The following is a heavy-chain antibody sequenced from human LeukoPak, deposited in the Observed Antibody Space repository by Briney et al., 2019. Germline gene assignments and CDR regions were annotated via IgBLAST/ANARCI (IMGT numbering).Heavy chain of an antibody. J-gene: IGHJ3*02. Sequence: PSETLSLTCNDSGYSISSGYYWGWIRQPPGKGLQWIGTIYHSGSTYYNPSLKSRVTISADKSKHTFSMKVNTVTAAHTAVYYCAREINFDSSGKRTLHAFDIWGQGTMVTVSS. D-gene: IGHD3-22*01. CDR3: AREINFDSSGKRTLHAFDI. CDR2: IYHSGST. CDR1: GYSISSGYY. V-gene: IGHV4-38-2*02.